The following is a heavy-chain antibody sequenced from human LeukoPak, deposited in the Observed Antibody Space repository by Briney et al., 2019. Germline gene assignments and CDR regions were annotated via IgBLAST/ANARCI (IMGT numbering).Heavy chain of an antibody. Sequence: SETLSLTCTVSGGSISSHYWSWIRQPPGKGLEWIGYIYYSGSTNYNPSLKSRVTISVDRSKNQFSLKLSSVTAVDTAVYYCARAPGSYSFSLDYWGQGTLVTVSS. V-gene: IGHV4-59*11. CDR1: GGSISSHY. J-gene: IGHJ4*02. D-gene: IGHD3-10*01. CDR2: IYYSGST. CDR3: ARAPGSYSFSLDY.